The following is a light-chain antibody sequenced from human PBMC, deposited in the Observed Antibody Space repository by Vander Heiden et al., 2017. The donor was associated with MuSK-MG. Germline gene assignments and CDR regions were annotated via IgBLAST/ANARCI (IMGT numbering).Light chain of an antibody. CDR3: GTWDSSLSADV. Sequence: QSVLTQPPSVSAAPGQKVTISCSGSSSNIGNNYVSWYQQLPGTAPKLLMYDNNKRPSGIPDRFSGSKSGTSATLGITGLQTGDEADYYCGTWDSSLSADVFGTGTKATVL. CDR1: SSNIGNNY. V-gene: IGLV1-51*01. J-gene: IGLJ1*01. CDR2: DNN.